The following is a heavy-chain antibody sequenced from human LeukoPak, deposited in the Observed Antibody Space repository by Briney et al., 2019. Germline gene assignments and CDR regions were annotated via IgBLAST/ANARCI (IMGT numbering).Heavy chain of an antibody. CDR2: IKHDGSEK. D-gene: IGHD3-3*01. V-gene: IGHV3-7*01. Sequence: GGSLRLSCAASGFTFSSYWMSWVRQAPGKGLEWVASIKHDGSEKYYVDSVRGRFTISRDNTKNSLYLQMSSLRAEDTAVYYCATDRGWRTSGYYLYYFEYWGQGTLVTFS. J-gene: IGHJ4*02. CDR1: GFTFSSYW. CDR3: ATDRGWRTSGYYLYYFEY.